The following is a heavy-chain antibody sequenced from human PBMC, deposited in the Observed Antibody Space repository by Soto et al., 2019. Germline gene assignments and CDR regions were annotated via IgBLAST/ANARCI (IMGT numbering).Heavy chain of an antibody. Sequence: QITLKESGPTLVKPTQTLTLTCTFSVFSLSTSEVGVGWIRHPPGKALEWLALIFWNDDERYNPSLKSRLTITKDISKNQVVLTMTNMDPVDTATYYCAHSRVFDWFDPWGQGTLVTVSS. CDR3: AHSRVFDWFDP. CDR2: IFWNDDE. CDR1: VFSLSTSEVG. D-gene: IGHD6-13*01. V-gene: IGHV2-5*01. J-gene: IGHJ5*02.